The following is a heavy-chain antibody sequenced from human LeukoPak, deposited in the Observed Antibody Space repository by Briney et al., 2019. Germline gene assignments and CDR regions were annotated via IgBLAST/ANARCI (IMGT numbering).Heavy chain of an antibody. J-gene: IGHJ4*02. CDR1: GFTFSSYW. Sequence: GGSLRVSCAASGFTFSSYWMHWVRQAPGKGLVWVSRINNEGSETIYADSVKGRFTISRDNAKNTLYLQINSLRAEDTAVYYCARGGGGNFDYWGQGTLVTVSS. CDR3: ARGGGGNFDY. D-gene: IGHD1-1*01. V-gene: IGHV3-74*01. CDR2: INNEGSET.